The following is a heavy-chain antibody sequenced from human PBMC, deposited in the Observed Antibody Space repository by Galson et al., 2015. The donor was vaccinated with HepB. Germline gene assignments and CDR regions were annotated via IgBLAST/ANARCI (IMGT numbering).Heavy chain of an antibody. CDR1: GFTFDDYA. V-gene: IGHV3-20*01. CDR2: INWNGGST. CDR3: VRDVAGEKRARPEGYWFDP. D-gene: IGHD6-6*01. J-gene: IGHJ5*02. Sequence: SLRLSCAASGFTFDDYAMSWVRQAPGKGLEWVSGINWNGGSTGYADSVKGRFTISRDNAKNSLYLQMNSLRAEDAALYHCVRDVAGEKRARPEGYWFDPWGQGILVTVS.